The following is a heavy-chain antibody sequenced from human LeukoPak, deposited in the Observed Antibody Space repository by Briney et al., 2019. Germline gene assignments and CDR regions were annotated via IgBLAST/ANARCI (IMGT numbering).Heavy chain of an antibody. CDR1: GDSASSNSVA. CDR3: ARGWYYFDY. D-gene: IGHD6-19*01. CDR2: TYYRSKWYN. V-gene: IGHV6-1*01. J-gene: IGHJ4*02. Sequence: SQTLSLTCAISGDSASSNSVAWNWIRQSPSRGLELLGRTYYRSKWYNDYAVSVKSRITINPDTSKNQFSLQLSSVTPEDTAVYFCARGWYYFDYWGQGTLVTVSS.